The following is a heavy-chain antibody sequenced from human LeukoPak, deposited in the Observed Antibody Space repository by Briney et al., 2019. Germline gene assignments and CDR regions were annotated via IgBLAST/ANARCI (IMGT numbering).Heavy chain of an antibody. CDR2: IWYDGSNK. J-gene: IGHJ4*02. D-gene: IGHD2-8*01. CDR3: ARDSTDFRYCTNGVCFYFDY. V-gene: IGHV3-33*01. Sequence: GGSLRLSCAASGFTFSSYGMHWVRQAPGKGLEWVAVIWYDGSNKYYADSVKGRFTISRDNSKNTLYLQMNSLRAEDTAVYYCARDSTDFRYCTNGVCFYFDYWGQGTLVTVSS. CDR1: GFTFSSYG.